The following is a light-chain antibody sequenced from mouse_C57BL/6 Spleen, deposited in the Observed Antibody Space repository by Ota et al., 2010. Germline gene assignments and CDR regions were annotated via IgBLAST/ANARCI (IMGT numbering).Light chain of an antibody. V-gene: IGKV6-23*01. CDR3: QQYSSYPT. CDR2: WTS. CDR1: QDVDTA. Sequence: DIVMTQSQKIMSTSVGDRVSITCKASQDVDTAVAWYQQKPGQSPKLLIYWTSTRHTGVPDRFTGSGSGTDFTLTISNVQSEDLADYFCQQYSSYPTFGGGTKLEIK. J-gene: IGKJ2*01.